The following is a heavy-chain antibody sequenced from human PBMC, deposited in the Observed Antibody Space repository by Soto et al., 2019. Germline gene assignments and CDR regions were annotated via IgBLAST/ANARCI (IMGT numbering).Heavy chain of an antibody. J-gene: IGHJ4*02. D-gene: IGHD3-9*01. V-gene: IGHV3-11*06. Sequence: QVQLVESGGGLVKPGGSLRLSCAASGFTFSDYYMSWIRQAPGKGLEWVSYISSSSSYTNNADSVKGRFTNSRDNAKNSLSVQMNSLRAEDTAVYYCARGGYYDILSGYYDYWGQGTLVTVST. CDR3: ARGGYYDILSGYYDY. CDR2: ISSSSSYT. CDR1: GFTFSDYY.